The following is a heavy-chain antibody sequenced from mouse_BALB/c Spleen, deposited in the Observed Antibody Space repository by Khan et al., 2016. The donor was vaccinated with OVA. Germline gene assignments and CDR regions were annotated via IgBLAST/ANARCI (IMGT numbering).Heavy chain of an antibody. V-gene: IGHV3-2*02. CDR3: ARGNYYGYYFDY. Sequence: EVQLQESGPGLVKPSQSLSLTCTVTGYSITSGYAWNWIRQFPGNKLEWMGYISYSGGTSYNPSLKSRISITRDTSKNQFFLQLNSVTTEDTATYYVARGNYYGYYFDYWGQGTPLTVSS. D-gene: IGHD1-1*01. CDR1: GYSITSGYA. J-gene: IGHJ2*01. CDR2: ISYSGGT.